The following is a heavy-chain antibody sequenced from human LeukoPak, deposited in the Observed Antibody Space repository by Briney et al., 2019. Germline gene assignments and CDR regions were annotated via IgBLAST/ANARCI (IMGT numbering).Heavy chain of an antibody. CDR2: IIPIFGTA. CDR3: ARDLSYYYDSSGYYY. D-gene: IGHD3-22*01. J-gene: IGHJ4*02. Sequence: ASVKVSCKASGGTFSSYAISWVRQAPGQGLEWMGRIIPIFGTANYAQKFQGRVTITADESTSTAYMELSSLRSEDTAVYYCARDLSYYYDSSGYYYWGQGTLVTVSS. CDR1: GGTFSSYA. V-gene: IGHV1-69*13.